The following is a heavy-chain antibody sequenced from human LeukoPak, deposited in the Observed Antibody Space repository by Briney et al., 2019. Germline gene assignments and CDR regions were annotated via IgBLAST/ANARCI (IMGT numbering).Heavy chain of an antibody. CDR3: ARSLRRPVVRQQLSGRNWFDP. V-gene: IGHV4-39*07. CDR1: GGSISSSSYY. CDR2: IYYSGST. Sequence: SETLSLTCTVSGGSISSSSYYWGWIRQPPGKGLEWIGSIYYSGSTYYNPSLKSRVTISVDTSKNQFSLKLSSVTAADTAVYYCARSLRRPVVRQQLSGRNWFDPWGQGTLVTVSS. D-gene: IGHD6-13*01. J-gene: IGHJ5*02.